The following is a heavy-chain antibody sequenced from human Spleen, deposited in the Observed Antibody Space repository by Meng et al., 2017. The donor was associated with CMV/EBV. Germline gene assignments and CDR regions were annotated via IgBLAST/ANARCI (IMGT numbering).Heavy chain of an antibody. CDR3: ARGLGCSSANCNFYYGVDV. Sequence: ASVKVSCKASGYTFTGYYMHWVRQAPGQGLEWMGWINPNSGGTSSAQKFQGRLTMTRDTSINTAYMELSRLRSDDTAVYYCARGLGCSSANCNFYYGVDVWGQGTTVTVSS. D-gene: IGHD2-2*01. V-gene: IGHV1-2*02. CDR1: GYTFTGYY. J-gene: IGHJ6*02. CDR2: INPNSGGT.